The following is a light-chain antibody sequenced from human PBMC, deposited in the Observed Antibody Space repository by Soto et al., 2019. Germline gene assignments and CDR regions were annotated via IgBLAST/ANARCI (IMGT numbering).Light chain of an antibody. Sequence: QSALTQPPSVSGSPGQSVTISCTGTSSDVGSYNRVSWYQQPPGTAPKLMIYEVSNRPSGVPDRFSGSKSGNTASLTISGLQAGDEVDYYCSLYTSSSTWVFGGGTKLTVL. V-gene: IGLV2-18*01. CDR2: EVS. J-gene: IGLJ3*02. CDR1: SSDVGSYNR. CDR3: SLYTSSSTWV.